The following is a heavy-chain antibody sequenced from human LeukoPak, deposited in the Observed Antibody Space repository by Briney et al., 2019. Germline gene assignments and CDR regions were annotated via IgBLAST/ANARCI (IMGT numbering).Heavy chain of an antibody. CDR1: GGYISSSSYY. J-gene: IGHJ4*02. D-gene: IGHD6-13*01. V-gene: IGHV4-39*01. CDR2: IYYSGST. CDR3: ARQSIAAAGPLTSDY. Sequence: SETLSLTCTVSGGYISSSSYYWGWIRQPPGKGLEWIGSIYYSGSTYYNPSLKSRVTISVDTSKNQFSLKLSSVTAADTAVYYCARQSIAAAGPLTSDYWGQGTLVTVSS.